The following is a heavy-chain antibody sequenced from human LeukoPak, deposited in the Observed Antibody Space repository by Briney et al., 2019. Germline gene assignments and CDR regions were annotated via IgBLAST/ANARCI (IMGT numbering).Heavy chain of an antibody. Sequence: PGGSLRLSCAASGFTFDDYSMHWVRQAPGKGLEWVSLISWDGGTTYYADSVKGQFTISRDNSKNSLYLQMNSLRTEDTALYYCAKGWSYALDYWGQGTLVTASS. D-gene: IGHD1-26*01. J-gene: IGHJ4*02. V-gene: IGHV3-43*01. CDR1: GFTFDDYS. CDR2: ISWDGGTT. CDR3: AKGWSYALDY.